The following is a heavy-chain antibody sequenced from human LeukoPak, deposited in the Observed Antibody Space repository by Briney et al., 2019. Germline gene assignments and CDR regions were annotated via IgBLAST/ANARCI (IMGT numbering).Heavy chain of an antibody. CDR3: ARDLTVLGIVVVPAAMGGY. CDR2: INPNSGGT. V-gene: IGHV1-2*04. Sequence: GASVKVSCKASGYTFTGYYMHWVRQAPGRGLEWMGWINPNSGGTNYAQKFQGWVTMTRDTSISTAYMELSRLRSDDTAVYYCARDLTVLGIVVVPAAMGGYWGQGTLVTVSS. D-gene: IGHD2-2*03. J-gene: IGHJ4*02. CDR1: GYTFTGYY.